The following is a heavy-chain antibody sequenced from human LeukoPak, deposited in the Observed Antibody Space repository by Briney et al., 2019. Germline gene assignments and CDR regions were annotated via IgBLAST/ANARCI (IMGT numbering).Heavy chain of an antibody. V-gene: IGHV4-59*01. Sequence: KPSETLSLTCAVYGGSFSGYYWSWIRQPPGKGLEWIGYIYYSGSTNYNPSLKSRVTISVDTSKNQFSLKLSSVTAADTAMYYCARVEAYDSSGYYRAEYFQHWGQGTLVTVSS. CDR2: IYYSGST. D-gene: IGHD3-22*01. CDR1: GGSFSGYY. J-gene: IGHJ1*01. CDR3: ARVEAYDSSGYYRAEYFQH.